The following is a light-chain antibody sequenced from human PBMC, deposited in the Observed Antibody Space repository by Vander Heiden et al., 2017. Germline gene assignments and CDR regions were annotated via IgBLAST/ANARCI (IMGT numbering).Light chain of an antibody. CDR1: NIGSKC. J-gene: IGLJ3*02. Sequence: SYVLTQPPSVSVGPGQTARMTRGGHNIGSKCVRYDRQTPGQAPVLFVYDDGDRPAGIPVPFSGSNSGNTATLTSSRVEAGDEADYYCQVWDSSSDHGVFGGGTKLTVL. CDR3: QVWDSSSDHGV. V-gene: IGLV3-21*02. CDR2: DDG.